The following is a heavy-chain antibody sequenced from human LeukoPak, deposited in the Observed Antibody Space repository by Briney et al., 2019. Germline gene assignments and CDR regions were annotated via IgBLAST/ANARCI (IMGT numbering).Heavy chain of an antibody. J-gene: IGHJ4*02. CDR3: VRVGGGSGSYSPPQYYFDY. D-gene: IGHD3-10*01. V-gene: IGHV3-64*01. CDR1: GFTFSSYT. Sequence: GGSLRLSCAASGFTFSSYTMHWVRQAPGKGLEYVSAISSNGGSTFYANSVKDRFTISRDNSKDTLYLQMGSLRAEDMAVYYCVRVGGGSGSYSPPQYYFDYWGQGTLVTVSS. CDR2: ISSNGGST.